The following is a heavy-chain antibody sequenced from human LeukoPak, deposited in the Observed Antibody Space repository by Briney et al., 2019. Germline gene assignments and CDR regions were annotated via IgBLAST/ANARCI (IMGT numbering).Heavy chain of an antibody. V-gene: IGHV4-39*01. CDR1: GGSISSSSYY. D-gene: IGHD3-3*01. J-gene: IGHJ3*02. Sequence: SETLSLTCTVSGGSISSSSYYWGWIRQPPGKGLEWIGSIYYSGSTYYNPSLKSRVTISVDTSKNQFSLKLSSVTAADTDVYYCARTGITIFGVVPSGAFDIWGQGTMVTVSS. CDR3: ARTGITIFGVVPSGAFDI. CDR2: IYYSGST.